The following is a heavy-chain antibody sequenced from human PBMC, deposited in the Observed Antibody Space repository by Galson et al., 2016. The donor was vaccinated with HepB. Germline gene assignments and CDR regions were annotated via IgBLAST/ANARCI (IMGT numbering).Heavy chain of an antibody. Sequence: SLRLSCAASGFSFSLYDMHWVRQVTGKGLEWVSAIGTAPGDTNYLDSVKGRFTLSRHNANNSLYLQMNSLRTGDTAVYYCARGKSLWTTPWNYGLDVWGKGTTVTVSS. CDR2: IGTAPGDT. D-gene: IGHD4-17*01. V-gene: IGHV3-13*01. CDR3: ARGKSLWTTPWNYGLDV. CDR1: GFSFSLYD. J-gene: IGHJ6*04.